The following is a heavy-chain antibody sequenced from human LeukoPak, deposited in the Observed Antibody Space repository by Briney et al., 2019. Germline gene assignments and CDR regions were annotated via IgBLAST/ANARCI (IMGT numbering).Heavy chain of an antibody. Sequence: PSETLSLTCTVSDDSVNSNGYYWGWIRQSPGEGLEWIGNVDYTGSTFYNPSLKSRLTISVDTSKILFSLKLTSMTAADTAVYYCARSTGLYFDYWGQGTLVTVSS. CDR2: VDYTGST. V-gene: IGHV4-39*01. J-gene: IGHJ4*02. CDR3: ARSTGLYFDY. D-gene: IGHD6-19*01. CDR1: DDSVNSNGYY.